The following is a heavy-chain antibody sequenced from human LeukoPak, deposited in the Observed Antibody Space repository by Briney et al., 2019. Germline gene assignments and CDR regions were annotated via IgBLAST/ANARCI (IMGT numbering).Heavy chain of an antibody. CDR3: ARVDSSGSPVDY. CDR1: GGTFSSYA. V-gene: IGHV1-69*13. D-gene: IGHD6-19*01. Sequence: SVRVSCKASGGTFSSYAISWVRQAPGQGLEWMGGVIPIFGTANYAQKFQGRVTITADESTSTAYMELSSLRSEDTAVYYCARVDSSGSPVDYWGQGTLVTVSS. CDR2: VIPIFGTA. J-gene: IGHJ4*02.